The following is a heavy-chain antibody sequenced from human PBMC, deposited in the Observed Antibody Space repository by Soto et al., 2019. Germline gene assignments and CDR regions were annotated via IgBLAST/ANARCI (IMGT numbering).Heavy chain of an antibody. J-gene: IGHJ5*02. CDR1: GFTFSSYW. CDR3: AREGAAAGIPGNWFDP. V-gene: IGHV3-74*01. CDR2: INSDGSST. Sequence: GGSLRLSCAASGFTFSSYWMHWVRQAPGKGLVWVSRINSDGSSTSYADSVKGRFTISRDNAKNTLYLQMNSLRAEDTAVYYCAREGAAAGIPGNWFDPWGQGTLVTVSS. D-gene: IGHD6-13*01.